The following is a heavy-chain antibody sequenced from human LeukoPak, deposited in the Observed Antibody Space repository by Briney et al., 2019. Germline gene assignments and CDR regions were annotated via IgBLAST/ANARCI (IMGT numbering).Heavy chain of an antibody. CDR1: GFTFSGSA. J-gene: IGHJ6*03. Sequence: PGGSLRLSCAASGFTFSGSAMHWVRQASGKGLEWVGRIRSKANSYATAYAASVKGRFTISRDDSKNTAYLQMNSLKTEDTAVYYCTSAAVAGPGTPYYYYYYYMDVWGKGTTVTVSS. CDR3: TSAAVAGPGTPYYYYYYYMDV. CDR2: IRSKANSYAT. V-gene: IGHV3-73*01. D-gene: IGHD6-19*01.